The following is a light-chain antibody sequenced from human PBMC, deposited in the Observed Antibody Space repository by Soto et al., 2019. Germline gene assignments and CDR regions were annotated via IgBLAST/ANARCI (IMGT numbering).Light chain of an antibody. V-gene: IGLV2-8*01. CDR1: SSDVGGYNY. CDR3: SSYAGRNSGV. Sequence: QSVLTQPPSASGSPGQSVTISCTGTSSDVGGYNYVSWYQQHPGKAPKVMIYDVIKRPSGVPDRFSGSKSGITASLTVSGLQAEDEAAYYCSSYAGRNSGVFGGGTKVTVL. CDR2: DVI. J-gene: IGLJ3*02.